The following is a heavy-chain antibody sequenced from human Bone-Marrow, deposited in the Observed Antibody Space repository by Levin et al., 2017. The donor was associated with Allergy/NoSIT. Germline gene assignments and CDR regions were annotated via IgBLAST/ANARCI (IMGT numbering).Heavy chain of an antibody. V-gene: IGHV3-15*01. CDR2: IKSKTDGETT. CDR3: TTALGLGPRTSRYYFAY. Sequence: SGGSLRLSCAASGFTFSNAWMNWVRQAPGKGLEWVGRIKSKTDGETTDSAAPMKGRIIISRDDSKKTVYLQMNSLKTEDTAVYYCTTALGLGPRTSRYYFAYWGQGTLVTVSS. J-gene: IGHJ4*02. D-gene: IGHD7-27*01. CDR1: GFTFSNAW.